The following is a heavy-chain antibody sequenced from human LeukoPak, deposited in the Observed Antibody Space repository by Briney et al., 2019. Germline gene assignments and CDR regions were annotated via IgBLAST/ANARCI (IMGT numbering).Heavy chain of an antibody. V-gene: IGHV4-4*07. CDR3: AKDRFSSSRYYFDY. CDR1: GGSISSYY. D-gene: IGHD6-13*01. Sequence: SETLSLTCTVSGGSISSYYWSWIRQPAGKGLEWIGRIYTSGSTNYNPSLKSRVTMSVDTSKNQFSLKLSSVTAADTAVYYCAKDRFSSSRYYFDYWGQGTLVTVSS. CDR2: IYTSGST. J-gene: IGHJ4*02.